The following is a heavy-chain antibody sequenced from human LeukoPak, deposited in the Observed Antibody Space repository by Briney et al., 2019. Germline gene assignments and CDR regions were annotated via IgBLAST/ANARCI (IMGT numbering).Heavy chain of an antibody. Sequence: GGSLRLSCTASGFIVTNNYINWVRQAPGKGLEWVSLVYSGGSTYYADSVKGRFTISRDNSKNMVYLQMNSLRAEDTAVYYCARVPAALAVYFDYWGQGTLVTVSS. CDR3: ARVPAALAVYFDY. V-gene: IGHV3-66*01. CDR2: VYSGGST. CDR1: GFIVTNNY. D-gene: IGHD2-2*01. J-gene: IGHJ4*02.